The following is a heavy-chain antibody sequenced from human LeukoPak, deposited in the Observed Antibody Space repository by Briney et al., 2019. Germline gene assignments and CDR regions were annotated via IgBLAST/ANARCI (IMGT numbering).Heavy chain of an antibody. V-gene: IGHV4-39*01. J-gene: IGHJ3*02. Sequence: SETLSLTCTVSGVSISSSSYYWGWLAQPPGKGLEWIVSIYYSGSTYYNPSLKSLITISVHTSKNQFSLKLSSVTAADTAVYYCARNDRSGELYDDAFDIWGQGTMVTVSS. D-gene: IGHD1-26*01. CDR3: ARNDRSGELYDDAFDI. CDR2: IYYSGST. CDR1: GVSISSSSYY.